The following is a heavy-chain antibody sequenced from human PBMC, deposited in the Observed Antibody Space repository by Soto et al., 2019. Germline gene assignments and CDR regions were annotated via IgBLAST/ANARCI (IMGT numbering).Heavy chain of an antibody. CDR2: ISSSGTTI. CDR1: GFTFSDYY. CDR3: EREPSNWNYCFDY. J-gene: IGHJ4*02. V-gene: IGHV3-11*01. Sequence: QVQLVESGGGLVNPGGSLRLSCAPFGFTFSDYYMSWIRQAPGKGLELVSYISSSGTTIFYADSLRGRFTISRDKAKKSLYLQMNSLRGEDTAVYYCEREPSNWNYCFDYWGQGTLVTVSS. D-gene: IGHD1-7*01.